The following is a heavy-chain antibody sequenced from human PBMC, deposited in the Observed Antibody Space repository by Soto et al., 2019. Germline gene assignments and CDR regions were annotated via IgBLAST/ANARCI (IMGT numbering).Heavy chain of an antibody. J-gene: IGHJ6*02. D-gene: IGHD2-15*01. CDR1: GDSVSSGSYY. CDR3: ARNTVATGYYGMDV. V-gene: IGHV4-61*01. CDR2: IYYSGST. Sequence: QVQLQESGPGLVKPSETLSLTCTVSGDSVSSGSYYWSWIRQPPGKGLEWIGYIYYSGSTKYNPSLKTRVTISVHTSKNQFSLKLSSVTAADTAVCYCARNTVATGYYGMDVWGQGTTVTVSS.